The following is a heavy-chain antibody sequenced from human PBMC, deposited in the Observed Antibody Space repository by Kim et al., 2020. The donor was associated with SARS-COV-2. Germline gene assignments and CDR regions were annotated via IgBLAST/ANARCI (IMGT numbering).Heavy chain of an antibody. V-gene: IGHV1-69*13. Sequence: SVKVSCKASGGTFSSYAISWVRQAPGQGLEWMGGIIPIFGTANYAQKFQGRVTITADESTSTAYMELSSLRSEDTAVYYCARVRIFSDSSLSYYYYGMDVWGQGTTVTVSS. CDR2: IIPIFGTA. CDR1: GGTFSSYA. J-gene: IGHJ6*02. D-gene: IGHD3-22*01. CDR3: ARVRIFSDSSLSYYYYGMDV.